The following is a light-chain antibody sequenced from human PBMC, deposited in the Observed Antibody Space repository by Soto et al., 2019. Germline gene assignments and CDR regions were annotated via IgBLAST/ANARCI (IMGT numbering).Light chain of an antibody. CDR1: QNIRSY. Sequence: IQMTQSPSSLSASIGDRVTITCRASQNIRSYLNWYQQKPGKAPKLLIHAASSLQSGVPSRFSGSGSGTDFTLTISSLQPEDFAAYYCQLSDSTWTFGQGTKVEIK. V-gene: IGKV1-39*01. CDR2: AAS. J-gene: IGKJ1*01. CDR3: QLSDSTWT.